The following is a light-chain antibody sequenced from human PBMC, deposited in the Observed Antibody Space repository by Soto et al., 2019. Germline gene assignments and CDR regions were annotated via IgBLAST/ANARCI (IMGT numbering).Light chain of an antibody. V-gene: IGLV2-14*01. J-gene: IGLJ2*01. CDR2: DVS. CDR1: SSDVGGYNY. CDR3: SSQTSSSTLGV. Sequence: QSVLTQPASVTGSPGQSITISCTGTSSDVGGYNYVSWYQQHTGKAPKLMIYDVSNRPSGVYYHDSGAKSGNKASLTSSGLQAEDEADYYCSSQTSSSTLGVLGGGTNLPVL.